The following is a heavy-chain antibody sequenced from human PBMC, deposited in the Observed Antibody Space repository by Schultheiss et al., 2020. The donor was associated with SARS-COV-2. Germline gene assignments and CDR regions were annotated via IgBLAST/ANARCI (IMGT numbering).Heavy chain of an antibody. V-gene: IGHV3-23*01. J-gene: IGHJ4*02. Sequence: GESLKISCAASGFTFSSYAMSWVRQAPGKGLEWVSAISGSGGSTYYADSVKGRFTISRDNSKNTLYLQMNSLRAEDTAVYYCARDSRGKSVFDYWGQGTLVTVPQ. CDR2: ISGSGGST. CDR3: ARDSRGKSVFDY. D-gene: IGHD6-25*01. CDR1: GFTFSSYA.